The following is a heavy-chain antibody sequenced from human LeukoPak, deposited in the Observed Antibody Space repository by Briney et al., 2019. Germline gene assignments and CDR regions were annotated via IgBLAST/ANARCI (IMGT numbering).Heavy chain of an antibody. CDR1: GGSISSYY. V-gene: IGHV4-4*09. Sequence: SETLSLTCTVSGGSISSYYWSWIRQPPGKGLEWIGYIYTSGSTNYNPSLKSRVTISVDTSKNQFSPKLSSVTAADTAVYYCASSPLPTVPSNYYYYYMDVWGKGTTVTVSS. J-gene: IGHJ6*03. CDR2: IYTSGST. D-gene: IGHD4-17*01. CDR3: ASSPLPTVPSNYYYYYMDV.